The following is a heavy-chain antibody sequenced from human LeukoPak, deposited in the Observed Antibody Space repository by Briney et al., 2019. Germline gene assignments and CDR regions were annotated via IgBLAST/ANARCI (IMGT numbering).Heavy chain of an antibody. Sequence: GSLRLSCAPSGFTSSRFWMHCVRQAPGQGVLWVSRINIDVSRTYYAESGKGRFTISRDNAKNSLYLQKSSLRAEDTAVYYCARVPVGLEWVEFHYWGQGTLVSVSS. J-gene: IGHJ4*02. V-gene: IGHV3-74*01. CDR3: ARVPVGLEWVEFHY. CDR2: INIDVSRT. CDR1: GFTSSRFW. D-gene: IGHD3-3*01.